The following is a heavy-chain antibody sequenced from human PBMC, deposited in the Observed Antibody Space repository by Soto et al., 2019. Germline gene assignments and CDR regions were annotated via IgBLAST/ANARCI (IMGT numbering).Heavy chain of an antibody. D-gene: IGHD2-15*01. Sequence: ASVKVSSKASGYNFMGHYIDWVRLAPGQGHRRLGWLRPDTGATNYAQMFQGRVTMSQGTSINTAYMELRAHRSHDTAVYHCARGCTCFVVVSIYFEYWGQGSLVTVAS. CDR1: GYNFMGHY. J-gene: IGHJ4*02. CDR2: LRPDTGAT. V-gene: IGHV1-2*02. CDR3: ARGCTCFVVVSIYFEY.